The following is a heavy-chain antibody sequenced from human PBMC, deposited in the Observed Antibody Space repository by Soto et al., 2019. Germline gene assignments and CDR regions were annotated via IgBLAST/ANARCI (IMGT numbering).Heavy chain of an antibody. CDR2: INHSGST. J-gene: IGHJ4*02. CDR3: ARDKITGHFDY. V-gene: IGHV4-34*01. Sequence: TLSLTCAGYGGSFSGYYWARIRQPPGTGLEWIGEINHSGSTNYNPSLKSRVTISVDTSKNQFSLKLTSVTAADTAVYYCARDKITGHFDYWGQGTLITVSS. D-gene: IGHD2-8*02. CDR1: GGSFSGYY.